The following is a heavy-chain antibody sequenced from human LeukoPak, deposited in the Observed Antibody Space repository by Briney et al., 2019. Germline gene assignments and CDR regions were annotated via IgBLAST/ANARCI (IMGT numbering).Heavy chain of an antibody. CDR3: ARAEHDYGDYSDAFDI. CDR1: GGSISSGGYS. D-gene: IGHD4-17*01. V-gene: IGHV4-30-2*01. J-gene: IGHJ3*02. Sequence: PSETLSLTCAVSGGSISSGGYSWSWIRQPPGKGLEWIGYFYHSGSTYYNPSLKSRVTISVDRSKNQFSLKLSSVTAADTAVYYCARAEHDYGDYSDAFDIWGQGTMVTVSS. CDR2: FYHSGST.